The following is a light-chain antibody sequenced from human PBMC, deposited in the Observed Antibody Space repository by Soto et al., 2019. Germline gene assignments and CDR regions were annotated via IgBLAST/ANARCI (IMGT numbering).Light chain of an antibody. J-gene: IGKJ2*01. Sequence: EIVLTQSPATLSLSPGERATLSCRASQSVSSYLAWYQQKPGQAPRLPIYDASNRATGIPARFSGSGSVTDFTLTISSLEPEDFAVYYCQQRSNWPPRYTFGQGTKLEIK. CDR3: QQRSNWPPRYT. V-gene: IGKV3-11*01. CDR1: QSVSSY. CDR2: DAS.